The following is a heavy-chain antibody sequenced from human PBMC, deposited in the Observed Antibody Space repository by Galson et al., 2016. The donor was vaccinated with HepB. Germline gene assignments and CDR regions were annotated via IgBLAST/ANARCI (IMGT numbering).Heavy chain of an antibody. CDR2: LDHTGDIT. V-gene: IGHV3-23*01. D-gene: IGHD2-15*01. CDR1: GFTFSSYT. J-gene: IGHJ4*02. CDR3: TKIGSGYFEY. Sequence: SLRLSCAASGFTFSSYTMSWVRQAPGEGPEWVSILDHTGDITYYADSVKGRFTISRDNSKNRMYLQMNSLRAEDTASYYCTKIGSGYFEYWGRGTLVTVSS.